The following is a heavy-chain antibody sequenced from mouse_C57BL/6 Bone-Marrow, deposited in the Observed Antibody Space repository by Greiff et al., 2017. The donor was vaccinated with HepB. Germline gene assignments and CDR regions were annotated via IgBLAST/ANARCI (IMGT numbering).Heavy chain of an antibody. Sequence: EVNVVESGGGLVKPGGSLKLSCAASGFTFSSYTMSWVRQTPEKRLEWVATISGGGGNTYYPDSVKGRFTISRDNAKNTLYLQMSSLRSEDTALYYCARSYDGYLYWYFDVWGTGTTVTVSS. CDR3: ARSYDGYLYWYFDV. V-gene: IGHV5-9*01. D-gene: IGHD2-3*01. J-gene: IGHJ1*03. CDR1: GFTFSSYT. CDR2: ISGGGGNT.